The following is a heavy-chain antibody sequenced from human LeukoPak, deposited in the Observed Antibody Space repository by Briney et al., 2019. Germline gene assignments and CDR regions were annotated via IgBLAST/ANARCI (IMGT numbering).Heavy chain of an antibody. J-gene: IGHJ6*03. Sequence: SETLSLTCAVSGGSISSRNWWSWVRQPPGKGLEWIAEIHHSGSTNYNPSLKSRVTISVDKSKNQFSLKLSSVTAADTAAYYCARIRGFGADYYYYYMDVWGKGATVTVSS. D-gene: IGHD3-10*01. CDR2: IHHSGST. CDR1: GGSISSRNW. V-gene: IGHV4-4*02. CDR3: ARIRGFGADYYYYYMDV.